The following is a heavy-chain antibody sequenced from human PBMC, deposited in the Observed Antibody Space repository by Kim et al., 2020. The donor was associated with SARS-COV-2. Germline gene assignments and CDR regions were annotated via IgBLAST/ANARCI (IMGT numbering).Heavy chain of an antibody. J-gene: IGHJ4*01. V-gene: IGHV4-39*01. CDR3: ARLSGVSSAGGFDY. D-gene: IGHD2-8*02. CDR2: IYYSGTT. Sequence: SETLSLTCTVSGGSISSSSDYWGWIRQPPGEGLEWIGNIYYSGTTYDNPSLKSRVTVSVDTSKNQFSLKLRSVTASDTAVYFCARLSGVSSAGGFDYWG. CDR1: GGSISSSSDY.